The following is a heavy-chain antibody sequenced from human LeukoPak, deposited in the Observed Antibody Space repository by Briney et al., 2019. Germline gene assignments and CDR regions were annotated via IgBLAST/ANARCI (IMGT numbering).Heavy chain of an antibody. Sequence: SETLSLTCTLSVGSISGYHWSWIPQPPGKGLEWIGYIYYTGTTNYNPSLERRVTMSVDTSKNQFSLKLTSVTAADTAVYYCARQVYYHNRPAYDYWGQGTMVTVSS. CDR2: IYYTGTT. D-gene: IGHD1-14*01. CDR1: VGSISGYH. J-gene: IGHJ4*02. CDR3: ARQVYYHNRPAYDY. V-gene: IGHV4-59*08.